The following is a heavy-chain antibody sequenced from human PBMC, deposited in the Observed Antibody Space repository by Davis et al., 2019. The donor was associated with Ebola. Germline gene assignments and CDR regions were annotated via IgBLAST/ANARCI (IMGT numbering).Heavy chain of an antibody. CDR1: GGTFSNYA. V-gene: IGHV1-69*13. Sequence: SVKVSCKASGGTFSNYAITWMRQAPGQGPEWMGGIIPIYGTRKYAQKFEGRVTITADESTSTAYMELSGLRSEDTAVYYCARHYYYDSSGYYDLVTDYGMDVWGKGTTVTISS. CDR3: ARHYYYDSSGYYDLVTDYGMDV. CDR2: IIPIYGTR. J-gene: IGHJ6*04. D-gene: IGHD3-22*01.